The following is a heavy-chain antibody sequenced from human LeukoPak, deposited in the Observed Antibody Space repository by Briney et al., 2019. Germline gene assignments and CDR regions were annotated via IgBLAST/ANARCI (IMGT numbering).Heavy chain of an antibody. CDR2: KSGIA. Sequence: SETLSLTCAVSGYSINNAHYWAWIRQPPGKGLEWIGNKSGIASYNPSLKSRVTISLDTSKNHFSLNLRSVTAADTAVYFCARASVEHSIVAGDYFDYWGQGTLFTVSS. CDR1: GYSINNAHY. D-gene: IGHD2-15*01. V-gene: IGHV4-38-2*01. CDR3: ARASVEHSIVAGDYFDY. J-gene: IGHJ4*02.